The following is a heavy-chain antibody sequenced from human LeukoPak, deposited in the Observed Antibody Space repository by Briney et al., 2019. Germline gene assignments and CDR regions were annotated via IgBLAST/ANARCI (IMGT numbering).Heavy chain of an antibody. J-gene: IGHJ5*02. D-gene: IGHD2-21*01. CDR1: GGSISSYY. CDR2: IYYSGST. V-gene: IGHV4-59*01. CDR3: ARAIVVVPSAANWFDP. Sequence: PSETLSLTCTVSGGSISSYYWSWIRQPPGKGLEWIGYIYYSGSTNYNPSLKSRVTISVDTSKNQFSLKLSSVTAADTAVYCCARAIVVVPSAANWFDPWGQGTLVTVSS.